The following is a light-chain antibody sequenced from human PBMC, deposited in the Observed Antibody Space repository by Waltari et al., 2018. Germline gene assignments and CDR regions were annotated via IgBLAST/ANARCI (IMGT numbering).Light chain of an antibody. CDR1: QSINNY. V-gene: IGKV1-39*01. Sequence: IQMTHSPSSLSASVETRVSITCRASQSINNYVNWYQQRAGKAPKLLIRSASTLQGGAPSRFSGSGSGTDFTLTISSLQPEDFATYYCQQTYSTLGTFGQGTKLEI. CDR3: QQTYSTLGT. J-gene: IGKJ2*01. CDR2: SAS.